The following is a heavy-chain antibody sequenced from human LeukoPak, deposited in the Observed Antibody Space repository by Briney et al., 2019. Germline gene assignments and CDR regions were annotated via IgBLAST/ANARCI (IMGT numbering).Heavy chain of an antibody. D-gene: IGHD3-3*01. J-gene: IGHJ3*02. CDR1: GGTFSSYA. CDR3: ARVRCVLECAFDI. CDR2: IIPIFGTA. V-gene: IGHV1-69*06. Sequence: GASVKVSCKASGGTFSSYAISWVRQAPGQGLEWMGGIIPIFGTANYAQKFQGRVTITADKYTSTAYMELSSLRSEDTAVYYCARVRCVLECAFDIWGQGTMVTVSS.